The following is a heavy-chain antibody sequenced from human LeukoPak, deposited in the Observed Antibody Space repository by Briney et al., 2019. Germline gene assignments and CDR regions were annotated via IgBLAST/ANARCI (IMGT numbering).Heavy chain of an antibody. CDR2: IIPLLGIA. Sequence: SVKVSCKASGGTFSSYAISWVRQAPGQGLEWMGRIIPLLGIANYAQKFQGRVTITADKSTSTAYMELSSLRSEDTAVYYCARGWGTTNAFDIWGQGTMVTVSS. CDR3: ARGWGTTNAFDI. J-gene: IGHJ3*02. D-gene: IGHD3-16*01. CDR1: GGTFSSYA. V-gene: IGHV1-69*04.